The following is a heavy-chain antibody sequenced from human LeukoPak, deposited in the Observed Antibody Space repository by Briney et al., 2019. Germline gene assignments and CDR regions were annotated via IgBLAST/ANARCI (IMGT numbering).Heavy chain of an antibody. CDR2: ISASNGKT. V-gene: IGHV1-18*01. CDR1: GYTFTSYG. D-gene: IGHD2-2*02. J-gene: IGHJ3*02. CDR3: ARDCSSTSCYTLAFDI. Sequence: GASVKVSCKASGYTFTSYGISWVRQAPGQGLEWMGWISASNGKTDYAQKLQGRVTVTTDTSTSTASMELRSLRSDDTAVYYCARDCSSTSCYTLAFDIWGQGTMVTVSS.